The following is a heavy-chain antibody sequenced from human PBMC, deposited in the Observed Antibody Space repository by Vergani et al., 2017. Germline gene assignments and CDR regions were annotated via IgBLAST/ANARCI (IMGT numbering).Heavy chain of an antibody. CDR3: ARCRRYYDILTGYYTIPYFDY. V-gene: IGHV3-11*01. CDR1: GFTFSDYY. Sequence: QVQLVESGGGLVKPRGSLRLSCAASGFTFSDYYMSWIRQAPVKGLEWVSYISSSGSTVYYADSVKGRVTFSRDNARNSLYLQMNSLRSEDTAIYYCARCRRYYDILTGYYTIPYFDYWGQGTLVTVSS. D-gene: IGHD3-9*01. CDR2: ISSSGSTV. J-gene: IGHJ4*02.